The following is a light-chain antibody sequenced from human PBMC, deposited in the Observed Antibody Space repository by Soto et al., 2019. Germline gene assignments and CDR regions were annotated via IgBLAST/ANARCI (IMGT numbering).Light chain of an antibody. CDR2: KAS. V-gene: IGKV1-5*03. Sequence: IQMTQSPSSLSSSSGDRVIITCQSSQNINNYLNWYQQKPGESPKLSIYKASTLKSGVPSSFSGSGSGTEFTLTISRQQPDDFATYCCQHYNSYSEAFGQGTKVDIK. J-gene: IGKJ1*01. CDR3: QHYNSYSEA. CDR1: QNINNY.